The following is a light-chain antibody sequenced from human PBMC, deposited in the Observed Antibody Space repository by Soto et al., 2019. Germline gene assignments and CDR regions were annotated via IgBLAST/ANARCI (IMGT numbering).Light chain of an antibody. Sequence: DTVLTQSPGTLSLSPGERVTLSCRASQSVSSNYLAWYQQKPGQAPRLLIYSTSSRATGIPDRFSGSGSGTDFTLTISRLEPEDFAVYYCQQYDGSPSPYTFGQGTKLEIK. CDR1: QSVSSNY. CDR2: STS. CDR3: QQYDGSPSPYT. V-gene: IGKV3-20*01. J-gene: IGKJ2*01.